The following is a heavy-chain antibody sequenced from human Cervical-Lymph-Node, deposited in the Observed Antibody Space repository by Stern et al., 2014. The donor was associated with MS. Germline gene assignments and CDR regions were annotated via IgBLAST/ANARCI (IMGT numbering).Heavy chain of an antibody. CDR3: ARDRRAFLDY. J-gene: IGHJ4*02. CDR2: IRQDGYDK. CDR1: GFSFGTSW. V-gene: IGHV3-7*01. Sequence: EVQLVESGGGLVQPGGSLRLSCVASGFSFGTSWMSWVRQPPGRGLEWVANIRQDGYDKCYVDSVKGRFTISRDNARNSLYLQMDSLTVADTAVYYCARDRRAFLDYWGQGTHVAVSS. D-gene: IGHD2/OR15-2a*01.